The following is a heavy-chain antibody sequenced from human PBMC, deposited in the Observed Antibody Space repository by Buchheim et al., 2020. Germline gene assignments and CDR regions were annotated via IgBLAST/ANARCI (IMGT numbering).Heavy chain of an antibody. CDR1: GFTFSSYS. CDR2: ISSSSSYI. D-gene: IGHD3-22*01. J-gene: IGHJ4*02. CDR3: ARVKSCYYDSSGYCDY. Sequence: EVQLVESGGGLVKPGGSLRLSCAASGFTFSSYSMNWVRQAPGKGLEWVSSISSSSSYIYYADSVKGRFTISRDNAKNSLDLQMNSLRAEDTAVYYCARVKSCYYDSSGYCDYWGQGTL. V-gene: IGHV3-21*01.